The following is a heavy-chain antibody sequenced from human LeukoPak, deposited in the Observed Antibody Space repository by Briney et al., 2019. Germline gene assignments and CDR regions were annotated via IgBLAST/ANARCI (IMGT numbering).Heavy chain of an antibody. CDR2: IYYSGST. J-gene: IGHJ4*02. CDR1: GGSISSYY. Sequence: KSSETLSLTRTVSGGSISSYYWSWIRQPPRKGLEWIGYIYYSGSTNYNPSLKSRVTISVDTSKNQFSLKLSSVTAADTAVYYCARERDGYNPFDYWGQGTLVTVSS. CDR3: ARERDGYNPFDY. V-gene: IGHV4-59*01. D-gene: IGHD5-12*01.